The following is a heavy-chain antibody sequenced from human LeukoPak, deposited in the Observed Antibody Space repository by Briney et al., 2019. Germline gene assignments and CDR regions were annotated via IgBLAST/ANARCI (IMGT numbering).Heavy chain of an antibody. CDR3: ARQYFYYWSGYYQGWFRP. D-gene: IGHD3-3*01. Sequence: AGESLKISCKGSGYSFTSYWIGWVRQMPGKGLEWMGIIYPGDSDTRYSPSFQGQVTISADKSTSTAYLQWSSLKASDTAMYYCARQYFYYWSGYYQGWFRPWGQGTLVTVSS. V-gene: IGHV5-51*01. J-gene: IGHJ5*02. CDR2: IYPGDSDT. CDR1: GYSFTSYW.